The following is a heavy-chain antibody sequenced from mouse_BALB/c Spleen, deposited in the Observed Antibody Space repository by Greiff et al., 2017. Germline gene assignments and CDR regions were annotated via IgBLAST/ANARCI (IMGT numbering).Heavy chain of an antibody. D-gene: IGHD1-1*01. CDR3: AREIIYYGSSSSYWYFDV. V-gene: IGHV14-3*02. Sequence: EVQLVESGAELVKPGASVKLSCTASGFNIKDTYMHWVKQRPEQGLEWIGRIDPANGNTKYDPKFQGKATITADTSSNTAYLQLSSLTSEDTAVYYCAREIIYYGSSSSYWYFDVWGAGTTVTVSS. CDR1: GFNIKDTY. CDR2: IDPANGNT. J-gene: IGHJ1*01.